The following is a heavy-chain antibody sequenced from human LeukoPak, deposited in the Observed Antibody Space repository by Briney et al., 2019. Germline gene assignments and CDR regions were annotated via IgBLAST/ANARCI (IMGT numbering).Heavy chain of an antibody. CDR2: ITAYNGNT. J-gene: IGHJ4*02. CDR1: GYTFINFG. D-gene: IGHD6-19*01. CDR3: ARAGSLTSYSSGWYVRY. Sequence: ASVKVSCKASGYTFINFGFSWVRQAPGQGLEWMGWITAYNGNTNYAQKLQGRVTMTTDTSTSTAYMELRSLRSDDTAVYYCARAGSLTSYSSGWYVRYWGQGTLVTVSS. V-gene: IGHV1-18*01.